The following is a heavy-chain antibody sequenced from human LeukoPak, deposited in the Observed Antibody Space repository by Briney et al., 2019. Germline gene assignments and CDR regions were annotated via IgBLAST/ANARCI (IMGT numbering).Heavy chain of an antibody. CDR3: ATLMPTVTTRTNFDY. D-gene: IGHD4-17*01. CDR2: FDPEDGET. Sequence: ASVKVSCKVSGYTLTELSMHWVRQAPGKGLEWMGGFDPEDGETIYAQKFQGRVTMTEDTSTDTAYMELSSLRSEDTAVYYCATLMPTVTTRTNFDYWGQGTLVTVSS. CDR1: GYTLTELS. J-gene: IGHJ4*02. V-gene: IGHV1-24*01.